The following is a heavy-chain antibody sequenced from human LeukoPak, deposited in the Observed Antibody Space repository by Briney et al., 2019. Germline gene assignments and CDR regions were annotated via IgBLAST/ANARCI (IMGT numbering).Heavy chain of an antibody. CDR2: IIPILGIA. V-gene: IGHV1-69*04. CDR3: AREVPLRYFDWSYYYYGMDV. J-gene: IGHJ6*02. Sequence: SVKVSCKASGGTFNSYAISWVRQAPGQGLEWMGRIIPILGIANYAQKFQGRVTITADKSTSTAYMELSSLRSEDTAVYYCAREVPLRYFDWSYYYYGMDVWGQGTTVTVSS. CDR1: GGTFNSYA. D-gene: IGHD3-9*01.